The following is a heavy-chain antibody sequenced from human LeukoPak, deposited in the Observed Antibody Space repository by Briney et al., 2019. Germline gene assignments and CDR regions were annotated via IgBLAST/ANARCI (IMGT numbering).Heavy chain of an antibody. Sequence: GGSLRLSCAASGFTVDSNYLSWVRQAPGKGLEWVSTICTGGNTYYAASVKGRFTISRDFSKNTVFLHMNSLRAEDTAMYYCARGDDSGYYDYFDYWGQGALVTVSS. V-gene: IGHV3-53*01. CDR1: GFTVDSNY. D-gene: IGHD3-22*01. CDR2: ICTGGNT. CDR3: ARGDDSGYYDYFDY. J-gene: IGHJ4*02.